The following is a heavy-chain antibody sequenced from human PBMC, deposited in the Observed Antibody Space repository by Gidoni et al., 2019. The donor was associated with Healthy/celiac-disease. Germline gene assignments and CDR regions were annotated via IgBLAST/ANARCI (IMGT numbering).Heavy chain of an antibody. D-gene: IGHD3-22*01. CDR1: GFTVSSYY. Sequence: EVQLVESGGGLVQPGGSLRLSCAASGFTVSSYYMGWVRQAPGKGLEWVSVIYAGGTTYYADSVKGRFTISRHNSKNTLYLQMNSLRPEDTAVYYCASYYYDSSGRPGGAFDIWGQGTMVTVSS. V-gene: IGHV3-53*04. CDR2: IYAGGTT. J-gene: IGHJ3*02. CDR3: ASYYYDSSGRPGGAFDI.